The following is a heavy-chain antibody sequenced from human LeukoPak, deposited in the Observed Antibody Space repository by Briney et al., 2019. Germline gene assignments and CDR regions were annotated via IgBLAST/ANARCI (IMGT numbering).Heavy chain of an antibody. CDR2: ISYDGRNK. V-gene: IGHV3-30*18. CDR1: GFIFSSYG. CDR3: AKATSGRGFDP. J-gene: IGHJ5*02. Sequence: GGSLRLSCAASGFIFSSYGSHGMHWVRQASGKGLEWVAVISYDGRNKHYADSVKGRFTLSRYNSENTLYLQMNSLRAEDTAVYYCAKATSGRGFDPWGQGTLVTVSS.